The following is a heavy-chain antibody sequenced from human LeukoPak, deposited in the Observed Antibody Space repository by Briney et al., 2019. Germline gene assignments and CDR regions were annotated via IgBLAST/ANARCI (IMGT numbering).Heavy chain of an antibody. Sequence: GSLRLSCAASGISFSTYAMSWVRQPPGKGLEWIGEVNLQGSTNYNPSLMGRVAISVDKSENHVSLQLTSVTAADTAVYYCAREGGPYRPLDYSGQGTLVTVSS. CDR2: VNLQGST. CDR1: GISFSTYAM. V-gene: IGHV4-4*02. J-gene: IGHJ4*02. CDR3: AREGGPYRPLDY.